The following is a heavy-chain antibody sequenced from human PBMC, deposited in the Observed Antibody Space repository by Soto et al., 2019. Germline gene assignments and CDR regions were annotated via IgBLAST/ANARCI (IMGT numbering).Heavy chain of an antibody. CDR3: ARSTSSTLNSYYGMDV. V-gene: IGHV3-30*03. CDR1: GFIFNSSG. Sequence: PVGSLRLSCAASGFIFNSSGMHWVRQAPGKGLEWVAVISYHGSDKYYTDSVKGRFTIARDNSKNTLYLQMNSLTIEDTAVFYCARSTSSTLNSYYGMDVWGQGTTVTVSS. CDR2: ISYHGSDK. D-gene: IGHD6-6*01. J-gene: IGHJ6*02.